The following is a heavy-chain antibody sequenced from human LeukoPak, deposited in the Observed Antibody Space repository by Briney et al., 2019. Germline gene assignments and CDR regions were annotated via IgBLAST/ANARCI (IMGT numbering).Heavy chain of an antibody. V-gene: IGHV1-69*04. J-gene: IGHJ6*02. CDR3: ARDASGMDV. CDR1: GGTFSSYA. CDR2: IIPILGIA. Sequence: SVKVSFKASGGTFSSYAISWVRQAPGQGLEWMGRIIPILGIANYAQKFQGRVTITADKSTSTAYMELSSLRSEDTAVYYCARDASGMDVWGQGTTVTVSS.